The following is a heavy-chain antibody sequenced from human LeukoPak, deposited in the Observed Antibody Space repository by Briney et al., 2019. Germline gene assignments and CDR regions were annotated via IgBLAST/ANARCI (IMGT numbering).Heavy chain of an antibody. CDR3: AKVSGATLNYGMDV. Sequence: GGSLRLSCAASGFTFSSYAMHWVRQAPGRGLEWVSDISGSGGSTFYADSVKGRFTISRDNSKNTLYLQMNSLRAEDTAVYYCAKVSGATLNYGMDVWGQGTTVTVSS. V-gene: IGHV3-23*01. J-gene: IGHJ6*02. D-gene: IGHD1-1*01. CDR2: ISGSGGST. CDR1: GFTFSSYA.